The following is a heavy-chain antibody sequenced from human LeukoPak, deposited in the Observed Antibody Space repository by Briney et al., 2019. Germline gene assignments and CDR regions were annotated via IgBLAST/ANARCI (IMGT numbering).Heavy chain of an antibody. Sequence: SVKVSCKASGYTFTSYGISWVRQAPGQGLEWMGGIIPIFGTANYAQKFQGRVTITADESTSTAYMELSSLRSEDTAVYYCARDHDYYDSSGHFDYWGQGTLVTVSS. CDR3: ARDHDYYDSSGHFDY. V-gene: IGHV1-69*13. CDR2: IIPIFGTA. CDR1: GYTFTSYG. J-gene: IGHJ4*02. D-gene: IGHD3-22*01.